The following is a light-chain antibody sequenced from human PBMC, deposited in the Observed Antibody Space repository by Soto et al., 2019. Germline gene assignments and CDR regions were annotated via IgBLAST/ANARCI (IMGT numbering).Light chain of an antibody. Sequence: EIVMTQSPASLSVSPWQTANLSCRASKRISNSLAWYQQKPGQAPSLLIYSASTRATGIPARFSGSGSGTEFTLTISSLQSEDSALYYCQQYNNWPPRTFGQGTKLEIK. CDR3: QQYNNWPPRT. J-gene: IGKJ2*01. V-gene: IGKV3-15*01. CDR2: SAS. CDR1: KRISNS.